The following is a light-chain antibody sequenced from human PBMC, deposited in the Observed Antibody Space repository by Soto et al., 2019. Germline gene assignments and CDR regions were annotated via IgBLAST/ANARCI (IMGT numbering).Light chain of an antibody. CDR2: EVT. Sequence: QSALTQTASVSGSPGQSITISCTGTSSDVGGYNFVSWYQQHPGKAPKLTIHEVTNRPSGVSGRFSGSKSGNTAFLTISGLQAEDEAVYYCCSHSSSITWMFGGGTKVTVL. V-gene: IGLV2-14*03. CDR1: SSDVGGYNF. J-gene: IGLJ3*02. CDR3: CSHSSSITWM.